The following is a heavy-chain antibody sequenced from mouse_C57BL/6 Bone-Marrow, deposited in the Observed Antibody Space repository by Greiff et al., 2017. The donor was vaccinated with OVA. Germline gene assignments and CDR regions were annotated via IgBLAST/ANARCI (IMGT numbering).Heavy chain of an antibody. CDR2: IYPGDGDT. J-gene: IGHJ4*01. CDR1: GYAFSSSW. CDR3: ARWGLRGGDY. V-gene: IGHV1-82*01. D-gene: IGHD2-4*01. Sequence: VQLQQSGPELVKPGASVKISCKASGYAFSSSWMNWVKQRPGKGLEWIGRIYPGDGDTNYNGKFKGKATLTADKSSSTAYMQLSSLTSKDSAVYFCARWGLRGGDYWGQGTSVTVSS.